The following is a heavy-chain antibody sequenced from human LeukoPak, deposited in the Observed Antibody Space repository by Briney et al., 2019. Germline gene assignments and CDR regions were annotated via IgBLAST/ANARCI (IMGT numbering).Heavy chain of an antibody. Sequence: SETLSLTCTVSGGSIRSDYWSWVRQPPGKGLEWIGYIHYSGSTNYNASLRSRVTMSVDMSKNQFSLKLTSVTAADTAVYYCAREIVGGFNPGAYWGQGTLVTVSS. CDR3: AREIVGGFNPGAY. D-gene: IGHD1-14*01. CDR1: GGSIRSDY. V-gene: IGHV4-59*01. J-gene: IGHJ4*02. CDR2: IHYSGST.